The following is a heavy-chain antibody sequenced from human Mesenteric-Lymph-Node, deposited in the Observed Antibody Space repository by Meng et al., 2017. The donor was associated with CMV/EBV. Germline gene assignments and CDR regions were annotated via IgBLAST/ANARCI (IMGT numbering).Heavy chain of an antibody. J-gene: IGHJ4*02. Sequence: GGSLRLSCAASGFTFSSYWMSWVRQAPGKGLEWVANIKQDGSEKYYVDSVKGRFTISRDNAKNSLYLQMNSLRAEDTAVYYCARSHIDRYTLFDYWGQGTLVTVSS. V-gene: IGHV3-7*01. CDR1: GFTFSSYW. D-gene: IGHD5-18*01. CDR2: IKQDGSEK. CDR3: ARSHIDRYTLFDY.